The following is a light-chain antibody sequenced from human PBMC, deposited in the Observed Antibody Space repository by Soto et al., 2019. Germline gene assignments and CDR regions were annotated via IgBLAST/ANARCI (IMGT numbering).Light chain of an antibody. CDR2: GAS. CDR1: QSVTSN. CDR3: QQYATSPLT. J-gene: IGKJ4*01. V-gene: IGKV3-15*01. Sequence: EIVMTQSPATLSVSPGERATLSCRASQSVTSNLAWYQQKPGQAPRLLIYGASTRSTGIPARFSGSGSGTEFTLTISSLQSEDFAVYYCQQYATSPLTFGGGNRVRIK.